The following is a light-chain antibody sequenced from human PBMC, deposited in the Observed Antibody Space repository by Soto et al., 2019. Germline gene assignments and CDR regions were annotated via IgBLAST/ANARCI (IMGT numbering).Light chain of an antibody. J-gene: IGKJ1*01. CDR2: GAS. CDR3: QQYNDWWT. CDR1: QSVSNN. Sequence: IVLTQSPATLTVSPVQSATLSCRASQSVSNNLTWYQQKPGQPPRLLIYGASTRATGVPGRFSGSGSGTEFTLTISSLQSEDFAVYYCQQYNDWWTFGQGTKVDIK. V-gene: IGKV3-15*01.